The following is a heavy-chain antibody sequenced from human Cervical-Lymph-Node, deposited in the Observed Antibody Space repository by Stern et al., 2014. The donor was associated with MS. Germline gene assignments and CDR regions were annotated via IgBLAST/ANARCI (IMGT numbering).Heavy chain of an antibody. CDR1: GDTFSSYG. D-gene: IGHD2-8*01. V-gene: IGHV1-69*01. Sequence: VQLVQSGAEVKKPGSSVKVSCKVSGDTFSSYGISWVRQAPGQGLEWMGGFIPIFGTSNYAQKFQGRVTITADESTSTAYMELSILRSEDTAVYYCASPIPNTRRGYCANGVCYPFDYWGQGTLVTVSS. CDR2: FIPIFGTS. CDR3: ASPIPNTRRGYCANGVCYPFDY. J-gene: IGHJ4*02.